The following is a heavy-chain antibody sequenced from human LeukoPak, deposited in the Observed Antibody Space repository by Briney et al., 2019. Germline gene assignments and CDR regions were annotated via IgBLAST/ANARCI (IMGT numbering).Heavy chain of an antibody. CDR1: GGSITNYY. Sequence: SETLSLTCSLSGGSITNYYWSWIRQPPGKGLEWIGSVYYSGTTYYNPSLKSRVTISVDTSKNQFSLRLSSVTAADTAVYYCAREYSSSRYGYWGQGTLVSVSS. V-gene: IGHV4-39*07. CDR2: VYYSGTT. CDR3: AREYSSSRYGY. D-gene: IGHD2-2*01. J-gene: IGHJ4*02.